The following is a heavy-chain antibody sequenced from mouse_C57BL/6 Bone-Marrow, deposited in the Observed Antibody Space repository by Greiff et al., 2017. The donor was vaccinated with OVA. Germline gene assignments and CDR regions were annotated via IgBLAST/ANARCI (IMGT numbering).Heavy chain of an antibody. Sequence: LVEPGASVKISCKASGYSFTDYNMNWVKQSNGKSLEWIGVINPNYGTTSYNQKFKGKATLTVDQSSSTAYMQLNSLTSEDSAVYYCARSRGYDDAMDYWGQGTSVTVSS. CDR3: ARSRGYDDAMDY. CDR2: INPNYGTT. D-gene: IGHD2-2*01. V-gene: IGHV1-39*01. CDR1: GYSFTDYN. J-gene: IGHJ4*01.